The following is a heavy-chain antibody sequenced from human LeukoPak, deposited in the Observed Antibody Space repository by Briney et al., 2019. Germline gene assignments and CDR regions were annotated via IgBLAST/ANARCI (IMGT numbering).Heavy chain of an antibody. CDR2: ISSSSSYT. V-gene: IGHV3-11*06. J-gene: IGHJ4*02. Sequence: GGSLRLSCAASGFTFSDYYMSWIRQAPGKGLEWVSYISSSSSYTNYADSVKGRFTISRDNAKNSLYLQMNSLRAEDTAVYYCASGDYDFWSGYYNPFDYWGQGTLVTVSS. CDR3: ASGDYDFWSGYYNPFDY. CDR1: GFTFSDYY. D-gene: IGHD3-3*01.